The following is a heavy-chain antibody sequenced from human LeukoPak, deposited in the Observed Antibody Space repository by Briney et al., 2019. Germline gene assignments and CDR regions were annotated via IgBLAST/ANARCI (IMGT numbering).Heavy chain of an antibody. CDR3: ARSMWELLGYFDY. CDR1: GGTFSSYA. V-gene: IGHV1-69*13. CDR2: IIPIFGTA. J-gene: IGHJ4*02. D-gene: IGHD1-26*01. Sequence: ASVKVSCKASGGTFSSYAISWVRQAPGQGLEWVGGIIPIFGTANYAQKFQGRVTITADESTSTAYMELSSLRSEDTAVYYCARSMWELLGYFDYWGQGTLVTVSS.